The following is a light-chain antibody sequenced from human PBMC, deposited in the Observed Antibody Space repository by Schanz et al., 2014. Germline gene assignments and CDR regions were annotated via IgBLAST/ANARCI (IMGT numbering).Light chain of an antibody. CDR1: SSNIGNNY. Sequence: QSVLTQPPSVSAAPGQRVTISCSGTSSNIGNNYVSWYQHFPGTAPRLLMYDNNKRPSGTPDRFSGSKSGTSATLGITGLQTGDEADYYCGTWDGSLTGGVFGGGTQLTVL. CDR2: DNN. J-gene: IGLJ7*01. V-gene: IGLV1-51*01. CDR3: GTWDGSLTGGV.